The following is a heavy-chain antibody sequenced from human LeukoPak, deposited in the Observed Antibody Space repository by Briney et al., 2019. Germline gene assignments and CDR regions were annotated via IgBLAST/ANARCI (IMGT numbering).Heavy chain of an antibody. CDR2: IAVGSGNT. CDR1: GFTFNSSA. Sequence: SVKVSCKASGFTFNSSAMQWVRQARRQRPEWIGWIAVGSGNTNYAQKFQERVTITRDMFTNTVHLELSGLRSEDTAVYYCAADLIAVTGSRYWGQGTLVSVSS. J-gene: IGHJ4*02. D-gene: IGHD6-19*01. CDR3: AADLIAVTGSRY. V-gene: IGHV1-58*02.